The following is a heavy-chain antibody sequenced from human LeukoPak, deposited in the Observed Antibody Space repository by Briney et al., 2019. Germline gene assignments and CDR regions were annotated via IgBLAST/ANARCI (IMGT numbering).Heavy chain of an antibody. V-gene: IGHV4-59*01. Sequence: ETLSLTCTVSGGSINSYYWSWIRQPPGKVLEWIGYIYYSGSTNYNPSLKSRVTISVDTSKNQFSLKLSSVTAADTAVYYCARERSSRTSPIDYWGQGTLVTVSS. J-gene: IGHJ4*02. CDR3: ARERSSRTSPIDY. CDR1: GGSINSYY. D-gene: IGHD2/OR15-2a*01. CDR2: IYYSGST.